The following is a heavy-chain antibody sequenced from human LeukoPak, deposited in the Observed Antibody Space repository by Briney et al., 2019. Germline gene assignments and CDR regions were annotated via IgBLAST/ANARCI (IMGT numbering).Heavy chain of an antibody. J-gene: IGHJ4*02. CDR3: ARDPPAAAGDY. CDR2: TFYSGNT. D-gene: IGHD6-13*01. Sequence: SETLSLTCTVSGGSISSGGHYWNWIRQHPGKGLEWIGYTFYSGNTYYNPSLKSRISISVDTSKNQFSLKLSSVTAADTAVYYCARDPPAAAGDYWGQGTLVTVSS. V-gene: IGHV4-31*03. CDR1: GGSISSGGHY.